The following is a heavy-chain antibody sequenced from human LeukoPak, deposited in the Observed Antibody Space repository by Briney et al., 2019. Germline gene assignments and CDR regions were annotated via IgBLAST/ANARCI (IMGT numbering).Heavy chain of an antibody. CDR1: GFTFSSYA. CDR3: ASDRGYSLNPFDY. V-gene: IGHV3-30-3*01. CDR2: ISYDGSNK. Sequence: GGSLRLSRAASGFTFSSYAMHWVRQAPGKGLEWVTVISYDGSNKYYADSVKGRFTISRDNSKNTLYLQMNSLRAEDTAVYYCASDRGYSLNPFDYWGQGTLVTVSS. D-gene: IGHD5-18*01. J-gene: IGHJ4*02.